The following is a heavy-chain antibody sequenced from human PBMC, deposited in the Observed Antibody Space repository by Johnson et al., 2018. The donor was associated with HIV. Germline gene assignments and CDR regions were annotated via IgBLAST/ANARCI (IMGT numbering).Heavy chain of an antibody. Sequence: MQLVESGGSVVRPGGSLRLSCAASGFTSDDYGMSWVRQVPGKGLEWVSGINWNGGSIGYADSVKGRFTMSRDSAKNSLYLQMNSLKTEDTAVYYCVRGGSYAGHNSDVFDIGGQGTVVTVSS. V-gene: IGHV3-20*04. J-gene: IGHJ3*02. CDR3: VRGGSYAGHNSDVFDI. CDR1: GFTSDDYG. CDR2: INWNGGSI. D-gene: IGHD3-16*01.